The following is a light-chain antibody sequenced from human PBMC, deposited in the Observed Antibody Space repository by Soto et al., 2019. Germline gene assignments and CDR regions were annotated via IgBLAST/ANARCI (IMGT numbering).Light chain of an antibody. CDR3: QQYDSHSST. CDR1: QPIRDW. J-gene: IGKJ1*01. CDR2: DAT. Sequence: DVQLIQSPSTLSASIGDRVTITCRVSQPIRDWVAWYQQKPGKAPKLLIYDATSSDSGVPSRFSGSGSETEFTLTISSLQPSDFATYYCQQYDSHSSTFGQGTKVDSK. V-gene: IGKV1-5*01.